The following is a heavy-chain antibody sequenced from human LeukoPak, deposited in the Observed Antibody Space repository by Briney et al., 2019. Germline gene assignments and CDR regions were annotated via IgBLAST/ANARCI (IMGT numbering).Heavy chain of an antibody. CDR3: ATGGSWYTRPFDH. CDR1: GYTLTELT. Sequence: ASVKVSCKVSGYTLTELTMHWVRQAPGKGLEWMGGFDPEDGETIYAQKFQGRVTMTEDTSTDTAYMELSSLRSEDTAVYYCATGGSWYTRPFDHWGQGTLVTVSS. V-gene: IGHV1-24*01. D-gene: IGHD6-13*01. CDR2: FDPEDGET. J-gene: IGHJ4*02.